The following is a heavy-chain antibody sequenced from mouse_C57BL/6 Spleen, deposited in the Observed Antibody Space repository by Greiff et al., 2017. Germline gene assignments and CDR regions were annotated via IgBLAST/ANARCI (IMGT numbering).Heavy chain of an antibody. Sequence: VQLKQSVAELVRPGASVKLSCTASGFNIKNTYMHWVKQRPEQGLEWIGRIDPANGNTKYAPKFQGKATITADTSSNTAYLQLSSLTSEDTAIYYCGAGNYYGSSYGFAYWGQGTLVTVSA. CDR2: IDPANGNT. D-gene: IGHD1-1*01. CDR3: GAGNYYGSSYGFAY. V-gene: IGHV14-3*01. J-gene: IGHJ3*01. CDR1: GFNIKNTY.